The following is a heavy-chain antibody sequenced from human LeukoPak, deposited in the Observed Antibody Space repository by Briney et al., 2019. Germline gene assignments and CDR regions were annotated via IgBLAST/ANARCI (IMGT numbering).Heavy chain of an antibody. V-gene: IGHV3-30*18. D-gene: IGHD3-9*01. CDR3: AKDAIDYDILTGIDY. CDR1: GFTFSSYC. Sequence: GGSLRLSCAPSGFTFSSYCMHWVRQAPAKGLEWVAVISYDGSNKYYTDSVKGRFTISRDNSKTTLYLQMNRLRAEDTAVYYCAKDAIDYDILTGIDYWGQGTLVTVSS. J-gene: IGHJ4*02. CDR2: ISYDGSNK.